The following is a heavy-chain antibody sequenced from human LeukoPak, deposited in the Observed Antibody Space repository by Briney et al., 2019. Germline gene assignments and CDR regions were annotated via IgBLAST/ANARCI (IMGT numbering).Heavy chain of an antibody. J-gene: IGHJ4*02. CDR1: GFTFSSYG. CDR3: ARGGVLWVSANLFDY. Sequence: PGRSLRLSCAASGFTFSSYGMHWVRQAPGKGLEWVSYISSSGSTIYYADSVKGRFTISRDNAKNSLYLQMNSLRAEDTAVYYCARGGVLWVSANLFDYWGQGTLVTVSS. D-gene: IGHD2/OR15-2a*01. V-gene: IGHV3-48*04. CDR2: ISSSGSTI.